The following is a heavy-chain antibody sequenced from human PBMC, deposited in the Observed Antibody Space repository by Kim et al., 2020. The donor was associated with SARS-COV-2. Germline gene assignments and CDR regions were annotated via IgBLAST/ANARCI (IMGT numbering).Heavy chain of an antibody. CDR1: GFTFISYG. CDR2: IWYDGSNK. V-gene: IGHV3-33*08. D-gene: IGHD4-17*01. CDR3: AREKLTSTVTTSLLS. J-gene: IGHJ5*01. Sequence: GGSLRLSCAASGFTFISYGMHWVRQAPGKGLEWVAVIWYDGSNKYYADSVKGRFTISRDNSKNTLYLQMNSLRAEDTAVYYCAREKLTSTVTTSLLSWGHGNLVTASS.